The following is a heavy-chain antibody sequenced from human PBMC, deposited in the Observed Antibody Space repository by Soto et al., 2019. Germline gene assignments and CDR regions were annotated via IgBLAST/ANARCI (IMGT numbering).Heavy chain of an antibody. CDR1: GGSIRSYY. CDR2: IYNSGSP. CDR3: ERDIRAAAYNWFDP. J-gene: IGHJ5*02. D-gene: IGHD6-13*01. Sequence: SETLSLTCTVSGGSIRSYYWTWIRQPPGKGLEWIGYIYNSGSPNYNPSLRSRVTMSLDTSKNQFSLKLTSVTAADTAVYYCERDIRAAAYNWFDPWGQGILVT. V-gene: IGHV4-59*01.